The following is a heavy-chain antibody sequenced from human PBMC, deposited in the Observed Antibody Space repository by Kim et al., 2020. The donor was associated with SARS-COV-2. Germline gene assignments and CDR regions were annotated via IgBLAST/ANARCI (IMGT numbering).Heavy chain of an antibody. CDR2: IFNSGST. Sequence: SETLSLTCTVSSDSISTYYWSWIRQLPGKGLEWIGYIFNSGSTNYNPSLKSRVTISWETSTNQSSLVLTTVTDADTAAYYCARSEGRASWHQFDYWGQG. V-gene: IGHV4-4*08. J-gene: IGHJ4*02. CDR3: ARSEGRASWHQFDY. CDR1: SDSISTYY.